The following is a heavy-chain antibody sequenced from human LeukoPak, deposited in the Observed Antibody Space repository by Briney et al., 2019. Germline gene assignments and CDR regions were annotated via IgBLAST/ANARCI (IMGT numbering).Heavy chain of an antibody. CDR1: GFTFSSYW. CDR3: AGERPLYDILTGYFSSLFDY. J-gene: IGHJ4*02. CDR2: INSDGSST. Sequence: PGGSLRLSCAASGFTFSSYWMHWVRQAPGKGLVWVSRINSDGSSTSYADSVKGRFTISRDNAKNTLYLQMNSLRAEDTAVYYCAGERPLYDILTGYFSSLFDYWGQGTLVTVSS. D-gene: IGHD3-9*01. V-gene: IGHV3-74*01.